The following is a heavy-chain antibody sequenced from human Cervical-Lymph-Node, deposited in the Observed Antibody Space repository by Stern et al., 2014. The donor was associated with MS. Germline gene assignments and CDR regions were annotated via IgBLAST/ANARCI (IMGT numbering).Heavy chain of an antibody. CDR3: ARAPARPVILRYFDWLNYFDY. CDR2: MNPNSGNT. V-gene: IGHV1-8*01. D-gene: IGHD3-9*01. CDR1: GYTFTSYD. Sequence: VQLVESGAEVKKPGASVKVSCKASGYTFTSYDINWVRQATGQGLEWMGWMNPNSGNTGYAQKFQGRVTMTRNTSISTAYMELSSLRSEDTAVYYCARAPARPVILRYFDWLNYFDYWGQGTLVTVSS. J-gene: IGHJ4*02.